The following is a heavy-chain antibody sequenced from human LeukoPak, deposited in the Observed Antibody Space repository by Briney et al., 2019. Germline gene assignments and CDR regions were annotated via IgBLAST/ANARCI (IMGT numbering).Heavy chain of an antibody. Sequence: SETLSLXCTVSGGSISSYYWSWIRQPPGKGLVWLGYIYYSWNTNYNPSHKTRVTISVDTSENQLSLNLSSVTAADTAVYYCARYVWGSYPTFEDYWGQGTLVTVSS. CDR1: GGSISSYY. CDR3: ARYVWGSYPTFEDY. CDR2: IYYSWNT. V-gene: IGHV4-59*01. J-gene: IGHJ4*02. D-gene: IGHD3-16*02.